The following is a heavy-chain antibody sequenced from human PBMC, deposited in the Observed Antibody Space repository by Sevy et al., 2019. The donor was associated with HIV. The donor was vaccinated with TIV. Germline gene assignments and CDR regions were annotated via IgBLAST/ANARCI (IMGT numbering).Heavy chain of an antibody. Sequence: GGSLRLSCAASGFTFSRYWMTWVRQAPGKGLERVANIKQDESEKYYVDSVKGRFTISRDNAKNSLYLQMNSLRADDTAVYYCARAEQVTMLVVFGGLYFDSWGQGTLVTVSS. CDR1: GFTFSRYW. V-gene: IGHV3-7*01. J-gene: IGHJ4*02. D-gene: IGHD3-22*01. CDR2: IKQDESEK. CDR3: ARAEQVTMLVVFGGLYFDS.